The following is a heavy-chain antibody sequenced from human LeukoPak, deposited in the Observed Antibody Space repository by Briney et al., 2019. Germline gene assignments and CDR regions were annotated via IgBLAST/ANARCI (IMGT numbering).Heavy chain of an antibody. V-gene: IGHV1-2*06. D-gene: IGHD7-27*01. Sequence: ASVKVSCKASGYTFIDYYIHWVRQAPGQGLEWMGRINPNIPNTDDTDYAQNFQGRVTMTRDTSISTAFMELSRLTSDDTAEYYCARDLPSTSNWELDYWGQGTLVTVSS. CDR1: GYTFIDYY. CDR2: INPNIPNTDDT. J-gene: IGHJ4*02. CDR3: ARDLPSTSNWELDY.